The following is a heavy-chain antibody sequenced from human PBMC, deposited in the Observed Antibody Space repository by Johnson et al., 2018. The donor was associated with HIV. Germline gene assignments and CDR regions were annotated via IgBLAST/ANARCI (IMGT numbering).Heavy chain of an antibody. CDR1: GFTFTNFW. CDR3: VRDDGSDFEAFDI. V-gene: IGHV3-7*05. Sequence: VQLVESGGGLVQPGGSLRLSCAASGFTFTNFWMSWVRQAPGKGLEWVADIKQDGSEKYYLDPVKGRFTISRDNARKSLYLQMNNLRAEDTAVYYCVRDDGSDFEAFDIWGLGTMVIVSS. D-gene: IGHD2-21*01. J-gene: IGHJ3*02. CDR2: IKQDGSEK.